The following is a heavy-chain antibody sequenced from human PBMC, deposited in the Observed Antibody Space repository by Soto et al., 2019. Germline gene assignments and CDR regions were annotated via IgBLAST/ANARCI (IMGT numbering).Heavy chain of an antibody. CDR1: GGSISSVGYY. D-gene: IGHD6-6*01. CDR3: ARGSSIAGLYYGMDV. J-gene: IGHJ6*02. Sequence: SETLSLTCTVSGGSISSVGYYWSWIRQTPGKGLEWIGYIYYSENTYYNPSLKSRVAISGDTSKNQFSLKLSSVTAADTAVYYCARGSSIAGLYYGMDVWGQGTTVTVSS. CDR2: IYYSENT. V-gene: IGHV4-30-4*08.